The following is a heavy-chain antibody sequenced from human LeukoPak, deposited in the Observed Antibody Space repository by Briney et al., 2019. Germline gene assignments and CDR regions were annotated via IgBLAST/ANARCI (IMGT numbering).Heavy chain of an antibody. J-gene: IGHJ4*02. D-gene: IGHD3-10*01. CDR3: ARAGTYKFEY. CDR1: GFTFSSYW. V-gene: IGHV3-74*01. Sequence: GGSLRLSCAASGFTFSSYWVHWVRQAPGKGLEWVSRIKTDGSITNYADSVKGRFTISRDNAKNTLYLQMNSLRDEDTAVYYCARAGTYKFEYWGRGTLVTVSS. CDR2: IKTDGSIT.